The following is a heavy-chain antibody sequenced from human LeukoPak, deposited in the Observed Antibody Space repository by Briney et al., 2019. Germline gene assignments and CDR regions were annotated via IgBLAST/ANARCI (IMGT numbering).Heavy chain of an antibody. CDR2: IYDSGST. CDR3: VRCSGWTLDY. Sequence: SETLSLTCTVSGGSIRSSYYYWGWIRQPPGKGLEWIGSIYDSGSTYYNPSLKSRVTISVDTSKNQFSLKLSSVTAADTAVYYCVRCSGWTLDYWGQGTLVTVSS. V-gene: IGHV4-39*01. D-gene: IGHD2-15*01. J-gene: IGHJ4*02. CDR1: GGSIRSSYYY.